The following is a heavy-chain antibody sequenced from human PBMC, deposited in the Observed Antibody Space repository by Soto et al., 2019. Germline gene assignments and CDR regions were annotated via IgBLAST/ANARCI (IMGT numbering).Heavy chain of an antibody. J-gene: IGHJ6*04. CDR1: GYSFTSYW. Sequence: GESLKISCKGSGYSFTSYWISWVRQMPGKCLEWMGRIDPSDSYTNYSPSFQGHVTISADKSISTAYLQWSSLKASDTAMYYCARPLSVSDPPYYYYGMDVWGKGTTATVSS. CDR2: IDPSDSYT. D-gene: IGHD3-16*01. V-gene: IGHV5-10-1*01. CDR3: ARPLSVSDPPYYYYGMDV.